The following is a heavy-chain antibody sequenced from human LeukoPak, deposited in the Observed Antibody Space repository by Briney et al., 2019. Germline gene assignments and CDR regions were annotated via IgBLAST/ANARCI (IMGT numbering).Heavy chain of an antibody. Sequence: GESLKISCKGSGYSFSTYWIAWVRHMPRKGLGWVGIIYAGVSDTTYSPSFQGQVTISADKSISTAYLQWSSLKASDTAMYYCARGYEAPYYYMDVWGKGTTVTVSS. V-gene: IGHV5-51*01. J-gene: IGHJ6*03. CDR3: ARGYEAPYYYMDV. D-gene: IGHD2-2*01. CDR1: GYSFSTYW. CDR2: IYAGVSDT.